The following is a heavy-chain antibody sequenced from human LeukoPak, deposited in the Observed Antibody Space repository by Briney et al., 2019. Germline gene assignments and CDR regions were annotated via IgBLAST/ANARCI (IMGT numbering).Heavy chain of an antibody. CDR3: ARDLPPNDY. CDR1: GFTFSTFA. Sequence: GESLRLSCAASGFTFSTFAMHWVRQAPGKGLEWVALMSYDGSNVHYSDSVRGRFTISRDNSKSTLYLQMNSLRDEDTAVYYCARDLPPNDYWGQGTLVTVSS. J-gene: IGHJ4*02. V-gene: IGHV3-30*01. CDR2: MSYDGSNV.